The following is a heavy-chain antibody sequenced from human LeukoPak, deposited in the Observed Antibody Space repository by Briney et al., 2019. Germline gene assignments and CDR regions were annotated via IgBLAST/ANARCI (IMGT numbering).Heavy chain of an antibody. CDR3: ARGSDGGDFDI. CDR2: ITRSSYI. V-gene: IGHV3-21*01. D-gene: IGHD3-16*01. CDR1: GFTFSSYS. Sequence: GGSLRLSCAASGFTFSSYSMNWVRQAPGKGLEWVSSITRSSYIYYADSVKGRFTISRDNAKNSLYLEMNSLRAEDTAVYYCARGSDGGDFDIWGQGTMVTVSS. J-gene: IGHJ3*02.